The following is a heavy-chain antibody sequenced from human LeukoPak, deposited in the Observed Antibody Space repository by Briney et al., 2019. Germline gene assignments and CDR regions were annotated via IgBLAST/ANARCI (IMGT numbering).Heavy chain of an antibody. V-gene: IGHV1-2*02. D-gene: IGHD2-21*02. J-gene: IGHJ4*02. CDR1: GYTFTGYY. Sequence: ASVKVSCKASGYTFTGYYMHWLRQTPGQGLEWMGWINPNSGGTNYAQKFQGRVTMTRDTSISTAYMELSRLRSDDTAVYYCARSMRIVVVTAFDYWGQGTLVTVSS. CDR2: INPNSGGT. CDR3: ARSMRIVVVTAFDY.